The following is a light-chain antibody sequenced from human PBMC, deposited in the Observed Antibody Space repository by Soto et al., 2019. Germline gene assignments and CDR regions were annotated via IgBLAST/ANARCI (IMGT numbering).Light chain of an antibody. CDR3: SSYTSSSSLKWV. CDR2: EVS. CDR1: GSDVGGYNY. V-gene: IGLV2-14*01. J-gene: IGLJ3*02. Sequence: QSALTQPASVSGSPVQSSTISYTGTGSDVGGYNYVSWYQQHPGKAPKLMIYEVSNRPSGVSNRFSGSKSGNTASLTISGLQAEDEADYYCSSYTSSSSLKWVFGGGTKLTVL.